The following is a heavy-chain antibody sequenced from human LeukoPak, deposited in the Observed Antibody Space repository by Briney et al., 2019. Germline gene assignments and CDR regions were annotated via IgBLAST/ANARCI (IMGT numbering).Heavy chain of an antibody. CDR1: GFTFSSYA. D-gene: IGHD4-17*01. CDR2: ISYDGTNK. J-gene: IGHJ5*02. V-gene: IGHV3-30*04. Sequence: GGSLRLSCAASGFTFSSYAMHWVRQAPGKGLEWVAVISYDGTNKYYADSVKGRFTISRDNSKNTLYQQMNSLRAEDTALYYCARDRGGTVKGWFDPWGQGTLVTVSS. CDR3: ARDRGGTVKGWFDP.